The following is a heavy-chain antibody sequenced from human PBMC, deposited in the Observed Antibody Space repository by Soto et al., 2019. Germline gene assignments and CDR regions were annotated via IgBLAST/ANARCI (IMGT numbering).Heavy chain of an antibody. CDR2: SVYNGNT. CDR1: GYTFTTYG. D-gene: IGHD5-18*01. J-gene: IGHJ2*01. V-gene: IGHV1-18*04. Sequence: ASVKVSFKASGYTFTTYGISWLRQAPGQGLEWMVSVYNGNTNYAERLQGRVTMTTDTSTSTAYMEMWRLRSDDTAMYYCARSYSYGSYWYFDLWGRGTLVTVSS. CDR3: ARSYSYGSYWYFDL.